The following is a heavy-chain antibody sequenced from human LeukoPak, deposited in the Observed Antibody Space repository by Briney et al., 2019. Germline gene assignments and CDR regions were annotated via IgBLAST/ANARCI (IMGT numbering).Heavy chain of an antibody. Sequence: ASVKVSCKASGGTFSSYAISWVRQAPGQGLEWMGGIIPIFGTANYAQKFQGRVTITADESTSTAYMELSSLRSGDTAVYYCAREGSVDWLGRRPLYFDYWGQGTLVTVSS. V-gene: IGHV1-69*13. J-gene: IGHJ4*02. CDR2: IIPIFGTA. D-gene: IGHD3-9*01. CDR3: AREGSVDWLGRRPLYFDY. CDR1: GGTFSSYA.